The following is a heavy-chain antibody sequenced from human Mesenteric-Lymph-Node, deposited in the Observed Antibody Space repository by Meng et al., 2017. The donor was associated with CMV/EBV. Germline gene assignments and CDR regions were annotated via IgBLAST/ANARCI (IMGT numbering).Heavy chain of an antibody. CDR3: GGWKGFEWERKGHWFDP. CDR1: GFTFSDYT. J-gene: IGHJ5*02. Sequence: GGSLRLSCAVSGFTFSDYTMNWVRQAPAEGLEWVSSISTTINYMSYADSVRGRFTIYRDNAKNSVYLQMNNLRAEDTAVYYCGGWKGFEWERKGHWFDPWGQGTLVTVSS. V-gene: IGHV3-21*01. CDR2: ISTTINYM. D-gene: IGHD1-26*01.